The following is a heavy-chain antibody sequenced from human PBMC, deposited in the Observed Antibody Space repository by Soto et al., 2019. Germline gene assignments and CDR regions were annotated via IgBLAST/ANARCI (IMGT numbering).Heavy chain of an antibody. D-gene: IGHD3-10*01. Sequence: ASVKVSCKASGYTFTSSGMSWVRQAPGQGLEWMGWISAHTGSSEYAQRFQGRVTMTTDRSTSTAYMELRSLRSDDTAVYYCARDRSFGLLTIINWFDPWGQGTLVTVSS. CDR1: GYTFTSSG. J-gene: IGHJ5*02. CDR3: ARDRSFGLLTIINWFDP. CDR2: ISAHTGSS. V-gene: IGHV1-18*01.